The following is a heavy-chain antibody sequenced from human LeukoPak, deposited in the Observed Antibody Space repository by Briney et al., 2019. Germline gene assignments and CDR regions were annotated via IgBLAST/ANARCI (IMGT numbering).Heavy chain of an antibody. J-gene: IGHJ4*03. CDR3: SRAYSTGWLGINDY. V-gene: IGHV3-49*04. CDR1: GFTFSSYA. Sequence: PGGSLRLSCATSGFTFSSYAMSWVRQAPGKGLEWVGFIGNKANGGTADYAASVEGRFTISRDDSKTIAYLQMNSLETEDTAVYFCSRAYSTGWLGINDYWGHGTLVTVSS. CDR2: IGNKANGGTA. D-gene: IGHD6-19*01.